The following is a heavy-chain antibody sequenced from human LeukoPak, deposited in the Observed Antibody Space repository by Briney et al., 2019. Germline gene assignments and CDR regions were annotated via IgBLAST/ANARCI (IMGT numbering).Heavy chain of an antibody. J-gene: IGHJ2*01. D-gene: IGHD6-13*01. CDR3: ARGAIAAAGTLLGYWYFDL. Sequence: SETLSLTCAVYGGSFSGYYWSWIRQPPGKGLERMGEINHSGSTNYNPSIKSRVTISVATSKNQLSLKLSSVTAADTAVYYCARGAIAAAGTLLGYWYFDLWGRGTLVTVSS. CDR1: GGSFSGYY. V-gene: IGHV4-34*01. CDR2: INHSGST.